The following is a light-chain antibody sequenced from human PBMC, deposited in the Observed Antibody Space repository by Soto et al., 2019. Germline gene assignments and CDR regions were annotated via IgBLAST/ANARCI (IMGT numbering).Light chain of an antibody. CDR1: QSVASN. CDR3: QQYHNWPPLFT. J-gene: IGKJ3*01. CDR2: RAS. Sequence: VMTQSPATLSVSPGETATLSCRASQSVASNLAWFQQKPGQAPRLLIFRASTRATGVPARFSGSGSGTEFTRTITSLQSEDFAVYDGQQYHNWPPLFTFGPGTKVDIK. V-gene: IGKV3-15*01.